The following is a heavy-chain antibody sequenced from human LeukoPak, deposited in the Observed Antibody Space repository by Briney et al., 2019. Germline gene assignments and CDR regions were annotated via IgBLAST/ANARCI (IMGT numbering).Heavy chain of an antibody. V-gene: IGHV4-38-2*02. CDR1: GYSISSGYY. D-gene: IGHD3-3*01. CDR3: ARVVLRFLEWPRTFFDY. Sequence: SETLSLTCTVSGYSISSGYYWGWIRQPPGKGLEWIGSIYHSGSTYYNPSLKSRVTISVDTSKNQFSLKLSSVTAADTAVYYCARVVLRFLEWPRTFFDYWGQGTLVTVSS. J-gene: IGHJ4*02. CDR2: IYHSGST.